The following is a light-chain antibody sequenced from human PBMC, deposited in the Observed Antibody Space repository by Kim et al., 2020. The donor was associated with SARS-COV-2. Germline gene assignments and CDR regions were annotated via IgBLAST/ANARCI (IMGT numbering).Light chain of an antibody. CDR1: QSVVHSSGNTY. CDR2: KVS. J-gene: IGKJ2*01. V-gene: IGKV2-30*02. Sequence: DVVLTQSPLSLPVTLGQPASISCRSSQSVVHSSGNTYLNWFQQRPGQSPRRLIYKVSNRDSGVPDRFSGSGSDPDFTLKISRVEAEDVAVYYCMQGTHWPYTFGQGTELEI. CDR3: MQGTHWPYT.